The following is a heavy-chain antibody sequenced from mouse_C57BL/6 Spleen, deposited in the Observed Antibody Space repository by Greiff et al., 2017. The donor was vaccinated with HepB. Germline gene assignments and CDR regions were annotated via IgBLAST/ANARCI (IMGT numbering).Heavy chain of an antibody. CDR1: GYTFTSYW. J-gene: IGHJ3*01. V-gene: IGHV1-50*01. CDR2: IDPSDSYT. CDR3: ARDRDGDLFAY. D-gene: IGHD2-13*01. Sequence: QVQLQQPGAELVKPGASVKLSCKASGYTFTSYWMQWVKQRPGQGLEWIGEIDPSDSYTNYNQKFKGKATLTVDTSSSTAYMQLSSLTSEDSAVYYCARDRDGDLFAYWGQGTLVTVSA.